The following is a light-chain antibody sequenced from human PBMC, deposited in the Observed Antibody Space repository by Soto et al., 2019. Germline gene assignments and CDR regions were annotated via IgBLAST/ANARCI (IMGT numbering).Light chain of an antibody. J-gene: IGKJ1*01. CDR3: QQYVSSVT. V-gene: IGKV3-20*01. Sequence: EIVLTQSPGFLSLSPGERATLSCRASQSVDSSFFAWYQQKPGQAPRLLIYGASKRATGIPDRFSGSGSGTDFTLTISRLEREDFGVYYCQQYVSSVTFGQGTKVEIK. CDR2: GAS. CDR1: QSVDSSF.